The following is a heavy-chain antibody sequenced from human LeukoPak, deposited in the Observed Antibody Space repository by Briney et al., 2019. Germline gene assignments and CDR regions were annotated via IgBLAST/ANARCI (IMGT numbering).Heavy chain of an antibody. CDR3: AKDSAKKYDDF. CDR2: ISGSDGST. D-gene: IGHD2/OR15-2a*01. CDR1: GFTFSSYA. Sequence: GGSLRLSCAASGFTFSSYAMSWVRQAPGKGLEWVSGISGSDGSTNYADSVKGRFTISRENSKNTLFLQMNSLRAEDTAVYYCAKDSAKKYDDFWGQGTLVTVSS. V-gene: IGHV3-23*01. J-gene: IGHJ4*02.